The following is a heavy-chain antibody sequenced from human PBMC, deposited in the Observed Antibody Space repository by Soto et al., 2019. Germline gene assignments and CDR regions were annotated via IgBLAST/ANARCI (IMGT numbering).Heavy chain of an antibody. CDR1: GFTFSSYA. CDR3: AKGHYYGSGGNWFDP. CDR2: ISGSGGST. D-gene: IGHD3-10*01. Sequence: GGSLRLSCAASGFTFSSYAMSWVRQAPGKGLEWVSAISGSGGSTYYADSVKGRFTISRDNSKNTLYLQMNSLRAEDAAVYYCAKGHYYGSGGNWFDPWGQGTLVTVS. J-gene: IGHJ5*02. V-gene: IGHV3-23*01.